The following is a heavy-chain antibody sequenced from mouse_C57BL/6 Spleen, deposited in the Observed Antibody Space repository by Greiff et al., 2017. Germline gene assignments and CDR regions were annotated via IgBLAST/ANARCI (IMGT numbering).Heavy chain of an antibody. D-gene: IGHD2-3*01. CDR1: GYTFTSYW. J-gene: IGHJ4*01. CDR3: GRAGDGYPYYAMDY. Sequence: QVQLQQPGAELVKPGASVKLSCKASGYTFTSYWMHWVKQRPGRGLEWIGRIDPNSGGTKDNEKFKSKATLTVDKPSSTAYMQLSSLTSEDSAVYYCGRAGDGYPYYAMDYWGQGTSVTVSS. V-gene: IGHV1-72*01. CDR2: IDPNSGGT.